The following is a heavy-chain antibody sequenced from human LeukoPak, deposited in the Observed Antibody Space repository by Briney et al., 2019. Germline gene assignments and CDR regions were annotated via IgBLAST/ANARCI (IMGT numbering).Heavy chain of an antibody. Sequence: SETLSLTCTVSGGSISSSSYYWGWIRQPPGKGLEWIGSIYYSGSTYYNPSLKSRVTISVDTSKNQFSLKLSSVTAADTAVYYCARHTSTYGSGSYYYYYYYMDVWGKGTTVTISS. V-gene: IGHV4-39*01. CDR2: IYYSGST. CDR3: ARHTSTYGSGSYYYYYYYMDV. J-gene: IGHJ6*03. CDR1: GGSISSSSYY. D-gene: IGHD3-10*01.